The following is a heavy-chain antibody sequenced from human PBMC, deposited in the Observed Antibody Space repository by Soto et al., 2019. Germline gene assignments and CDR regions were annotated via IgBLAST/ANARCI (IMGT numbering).Heavy chain of an antibody. CDR1: GGSISSYY. J-gene: IGHJ4*02. D-gene: IGHD4-17*01. CDR3: ARDRGYGDRYDY. Sequence: SETLSLTCTVSGGSISSYYWSWIRQPPGKGLEWIGYIYYSGSTNYNPSLKSRVTISVDTSKNQFSLKLSSVTAADTAVYYCARDRGYGDRYDYWGQGTLVTVSS. CDR2: IYYSGST. V-gene: IGHV4-59*01.